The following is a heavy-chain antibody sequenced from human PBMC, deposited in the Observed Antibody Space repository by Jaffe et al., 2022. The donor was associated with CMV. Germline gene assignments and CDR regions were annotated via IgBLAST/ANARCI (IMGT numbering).Heavy chain of an antibody. D-gene: IGHD1-26*01. CDR3: ARDPGEWELLEPPDY. CDR2: ISSSSSYI. CDR1: GFTFSSYS. V-gene: IGHV3-21*01. J-gene: IGHJ4*02. Sequence: EVQLVESGGGLVKPGGSLRLSCAASGFTFSSYSMNWVRQAPGKGLEWVSSISSSSSYIYYADSVKGRFTISRDNAKNSLYLQMNSLRAEDTAVYYCARDPGEWELLEPPDYWGQGTLVTVSS.